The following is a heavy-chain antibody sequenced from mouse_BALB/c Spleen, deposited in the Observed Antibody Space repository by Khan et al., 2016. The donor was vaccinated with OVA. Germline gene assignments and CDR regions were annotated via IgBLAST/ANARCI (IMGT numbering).Heavy chain of an antibody. Sequence: EVQLVESGGDLVKPEGSLKLSCAASGFTFSTYGMSWVRQTPDKRLEWVATISSGGSYTYYPDSVKGRFTFSRDNAKNTLYLQMSSLKSEDTAMFYCARLAYYYDSEGFAYWGQGTLVTVSA. V-gene: IGHV5-6*01. CDR1: GFTFSTYG. D-gene: IGHD1-1*01. J-gene: IGHJ3*01. CDR3: ARLAYYYDSEGFAY. CDR2: ISSGGSYT.